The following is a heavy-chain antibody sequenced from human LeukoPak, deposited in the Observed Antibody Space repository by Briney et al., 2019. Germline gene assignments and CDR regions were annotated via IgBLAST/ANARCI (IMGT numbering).Heavy chain of an antibody. CDR1: GFTFPNYW. V-gene: IGHV3-7*03. CDR2: IRQDGSEK. J-gene: IGHJ4*02. CDR3: AKGRSGWYEGLDY. Sequence: EGSLRLSCAASGFTFPNYWMSWVRQAPGKGLEWVANIRQDGSEKFYVDSVKGRFTISRDNDKSSLYLQMNSLRADDTAIYYCAKGRSGWYEGLDYWGQGILVTVSS. D-gene: IGHD6-19*01.